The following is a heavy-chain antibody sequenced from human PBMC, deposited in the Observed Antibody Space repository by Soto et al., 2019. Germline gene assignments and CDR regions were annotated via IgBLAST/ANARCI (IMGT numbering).Heavy chain of an antibody. Sequence: GGSLRLSCAASGFTFSSYSMNWVRQAPGKGLEWVSYISSSSSTIYYADSVKSRFTISRDNAKNSLYLQMNSLRDEDTAVYYCARDPYYYDSSGYFGDAFDIWGQGTMVTVSS. D-gene: IGHD3-22*01. CDR3: ARDPYYYDSSGYFGDAFDI. J-gene: IGHJ3*02. CDR1: GFTFSSYS. CDR2: ISSSSSTI. V-gene: IGHV3-48*02.